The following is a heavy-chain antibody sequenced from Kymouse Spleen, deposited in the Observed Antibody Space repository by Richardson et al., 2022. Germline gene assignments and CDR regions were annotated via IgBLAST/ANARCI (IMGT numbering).Heavy chain of an antibody. CDR1: GGSFSGYY. CDR3: ARERGVTGDAFDI. J-gene: IGHJ3*02. Sequence: QVQLQQWGAGLLKPSETLSLTCAVYGGSFSGYYWSWIRQPPGKGLEWIGEINHSGSTNYNPSLKSRVTISVDTSKNQFSLKLSSVTAADTAVYYCARERGVTGDAFDIWGQGTMVTVSS. D-gene: IGHD1-20*01,IGHD1-7*01. V-gene: IGHV4-34*01. CDR2: INHSGST.